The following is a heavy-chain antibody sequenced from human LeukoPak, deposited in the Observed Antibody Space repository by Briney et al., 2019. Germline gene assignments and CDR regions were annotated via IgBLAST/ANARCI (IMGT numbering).Heavy chain of an antibody. D-gene: IGHD6-13*01. V-gene: IGHV3-23*01. CDR1: GFTFSSYD. CDR3: AREPCVTQLVRPFDY. Sequence: PGGSLTLSCAASGFTFSSYDMSWVRQAPGKGLEWVCAICYSGGSTYYAVPVRGVITLSRDNSKNTLYLHMNSASAEDAVVYLFAREPCVTQLVRPFDYWGQGTLVTVSS. CDR2: ICYSGGST. J-gene: IGHJ4*02.